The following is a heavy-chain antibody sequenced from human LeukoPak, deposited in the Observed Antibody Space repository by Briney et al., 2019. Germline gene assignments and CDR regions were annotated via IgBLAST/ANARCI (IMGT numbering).Heavy chain of an antibody. V-gene: IGHV3-23*01. CDR2: ISGSGGSR. CDR3: AKDRTPWELLTADY. Sequence: PGGSLKLSCAGLGFTFSDYTMTWVRQTPEKGLQWVSGISGSGGSRYYAESVKGRFTISRDNSQNTVDLHMVNLRVEDTGVYYCAKDRTPWELLTADYWGQGTLVTVSS. J-gene: IGHJ4*02. D-gene: IGHD1-26*01. CDR1: GFTFSDYT.